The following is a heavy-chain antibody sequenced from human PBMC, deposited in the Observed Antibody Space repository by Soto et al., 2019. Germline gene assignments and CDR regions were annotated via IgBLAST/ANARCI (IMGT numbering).Heavy chain of an antibody. CDR3: AKDGYTRPADAFDV. D-gene: IGHD5-12*01. V-gene: IGHV3-23*01. J-gene: IGHJ3*01. Sequence: EVQLLEFGGGLVQPGGSLRLSCAASGLSFYNYAMSWVRQAPGKGLEWVSAITGSGDTTYYADSVKGRFTISRDNSKNTLYLQMTSLRAEATALYYFAKDGYTRPADAFDVWGQGTMVAVSS. CDR1: GLSFYNYA. CDR2: ITGSGDTT.